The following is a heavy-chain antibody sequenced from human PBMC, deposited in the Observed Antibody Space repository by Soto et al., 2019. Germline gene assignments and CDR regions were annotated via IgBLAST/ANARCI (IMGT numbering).Heavy chain of an antibody. D-gene: IGHD2-8*01. CDR3: ARDLGVKATGPRLDS. J-gene: IGHJ4*02. CDR1: GFTFRTYS. CDR2: ISSSSSYI. Sequence: VGSLRLSCAASGFTFRTYSMNWVRQAPGKGLEWVSAISSSSSYIFYADSVKGRFTISRDNAKNSLYLQMNSLRAEDTAVYYCARDLGVKATGPRLDSWGQGTQVTVSS. V-gene: IGHV3-21*01.